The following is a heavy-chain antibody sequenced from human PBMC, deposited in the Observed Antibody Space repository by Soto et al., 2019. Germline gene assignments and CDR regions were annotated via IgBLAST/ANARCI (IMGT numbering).Heavy chain of an antibody. Sequence: EVQLLESGGGLVQPGGSLRLSCAASGFTFSHYAMSWVRQAPGKGLEWVSAISGSGESTFYADSVKGRFTISRDNSKNTLYLQMHSLRAEDTAIYYCAKAPLRFADYWGQGTLVTVSS. CDR3: AKAPLRFADY. D-gene: IGHD3-10*01. CDR1: GFTFSHYA. J-gene: IGHJ4*02. CDR2: ISGSGEST. V-gene: IGHV3-23*01.